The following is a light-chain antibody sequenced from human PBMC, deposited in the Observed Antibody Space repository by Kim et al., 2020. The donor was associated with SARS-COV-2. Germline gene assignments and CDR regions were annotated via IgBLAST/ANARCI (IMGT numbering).Light chain of an antibody. V-gene: IGKV3-15*01. CDR2: GAS. CDR3: QQYNNGPPYT. CDR1: QRIGSN. J-gene: IGKJ2*01. Sequence: VSPGGRAPLSCRASQRIGSNLAWYQQRPGQAPRLIMYGASTRATGIPARFSGSGSTTEFTLTISSLQSEDFALYYCQQYNNGPPYTFGQGTKLEI.